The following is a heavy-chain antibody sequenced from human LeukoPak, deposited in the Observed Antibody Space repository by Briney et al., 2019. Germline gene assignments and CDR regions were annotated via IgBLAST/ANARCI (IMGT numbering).Heavy chain of an antibody. D-gene: IGHD6-19*01. V-gene: IGHV1-58*02. CDR1: GFTFTSSA. J-gene: IGHJ3*02. Sequence: ASVKVSCKASGFTFTSSAMQWVRQARGQRLEWIGWIVVGSGNTNYAQKFQERVTITRDMSTSTAYMELSSLRSEDTAVYYCAADASIAVAVKEAFDIWGQGTMVTVSS. CDR2: IVVGSGNT. CDR3: AADASIAVAVKEAFDI.